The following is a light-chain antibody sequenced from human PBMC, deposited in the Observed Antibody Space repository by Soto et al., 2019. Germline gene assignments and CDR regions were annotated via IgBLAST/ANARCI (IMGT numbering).Light chain of an antibody. Sequence: QSVLTQPPSVSGAPGQRVTISCTGSSSNIGAGYDVHWYQQLPGTTPKLLIYGNSNQPSGVPDRFSGSKSGTSASLAITGLQAEDEADYYCQAYGSSRSGSIFGGGTKLTVL. CDR1: SSNIGAGYD. CDR3: QAYGSSRSGSI. CDR2: GNS. V-gene: IGLV1-40*01. J-gene: IGLJ2*01.